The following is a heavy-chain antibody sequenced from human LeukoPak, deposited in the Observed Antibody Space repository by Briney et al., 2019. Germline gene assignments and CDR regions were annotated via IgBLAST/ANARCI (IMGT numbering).Heavy chain of an antibody. V-gene: IGHV3-53*01. J-gene: IGHJ4*02. CDR2: IYSGGST. D-gene: IGHD1-26*01. CDR3: AKESRVGATTWYFDY. Sequence: GGSLRLSCAASGFTVSSNYMSWVRQAPGKGLEWVSVIYSGGSTYYADSVKGRFTISRDNSKNTLYLQMNSLRAEDTAVYYCAKESRVGATTWYFDYWGQGTLVTVSS. CDR1: GFTVSSNY.